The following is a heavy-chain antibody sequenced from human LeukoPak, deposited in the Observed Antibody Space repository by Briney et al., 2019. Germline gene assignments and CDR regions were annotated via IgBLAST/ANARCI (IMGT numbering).Heavy chain of an antibody. CDR3: ARRVAAGGAYFDY. D-gene: IGHD6-13*01. Sequence: PSETLSLTCTVSGGSFSSYYWNWIRQPPGKGLEWIGYIYYSGSTNYSPSLKSRATISVDTSKNQFSLKLSSVTAADTAVYYCARRVAAGGAYFDYWGQGTLATVSS. CDR1: GGSFSSYY. J-gene: IGHJ4*02. V-gene: IGHV4-59*08. CDR2: IYYSGST.